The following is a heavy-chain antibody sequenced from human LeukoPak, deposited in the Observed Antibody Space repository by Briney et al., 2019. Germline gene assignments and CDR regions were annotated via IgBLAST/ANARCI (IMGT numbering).Heavy chain of an antibody. Sequence: ASVKVSCKASGYTFAGYYMHWVRQAPGQGLEWMGWINPNSGGTNYAQKFQGRVTMTRDTSISTAYMELSRLRSDDTAVYYCARAARGYSGYEFDYWGQGTLVTVSS. V-gene: IGHV1-2*02. CDR2: INPNSGGT. CDR3: ARAARGYSGYEFDY. CDR1: GYTFAGYY. J-gene: IGHJ4*02. D-gene: IGHD5-12*01.